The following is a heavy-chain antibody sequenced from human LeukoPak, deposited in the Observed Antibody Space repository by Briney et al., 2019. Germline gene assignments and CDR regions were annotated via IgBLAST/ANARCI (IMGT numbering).Heavy chain of an antibody. V-gene: IGHV4-39*07. CDR3: ARAGNYDFWSGYYSTYYYYYMDV. J-gene: IGHJ6*03. CDR1: GGSISSSSYY. CDR2: IYYSGST. D-gene: IGHD3-3*01. Sequence: SETLSLTCTVSGGSISSSSYYWGWIRQPPGKGLEWIGSIYYSGSTYYNPSLKSRVTISVDTSKNQFSLKLSSVTAADTAVYYCARAGNYDFWSGYYSTYYYYYMDVWGKGTTVTVSS.